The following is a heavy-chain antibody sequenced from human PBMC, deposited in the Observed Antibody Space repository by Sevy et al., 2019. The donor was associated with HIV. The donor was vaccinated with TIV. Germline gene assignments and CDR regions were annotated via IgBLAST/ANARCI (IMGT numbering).Heavy chain of an antibody. V-gene: IGHV3-7*01. D-gene: IGHD2-2*02. CDR1: GFTFSSYW. J-gene: IGHJ6*02. CDR2: IKQDGSEK. Sequence: GGSLRLSCAASGFTFSSYWMSWVRQAPGKGLEWVANIKQDGSEKYYVDSVKGRFTISRDNAKNSLYLQMNSLRAEDTGVYYCATSRVGYCSSTSCYTLNYYYYGMDVWGQRTTVTVSS. CDR3: ATSRVGYCSSTSCYTLNYYYYGMDV.